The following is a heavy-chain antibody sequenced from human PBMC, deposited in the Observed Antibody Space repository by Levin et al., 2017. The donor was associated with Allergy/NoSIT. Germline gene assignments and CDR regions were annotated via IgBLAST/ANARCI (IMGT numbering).Heavy chain of an antibody. CDR1: GGSVSSGSYY. V-gene: IGHV4-61*01. J-gene: IGHJ4*02. CDR2: IYYSGST. D-gene: IGHD4-23*01. CDR3: AREPAATTVADY. Sequence: SETLSLTCTVSGGSVSSGSYYWSWIRQPPGKGLEWIGYIYYSGSTNYNPSLKSRVTISVDTSKNQFSLKLSSVTAADTAVYYCAREPAATTVADYWGQGTLVTVSS.